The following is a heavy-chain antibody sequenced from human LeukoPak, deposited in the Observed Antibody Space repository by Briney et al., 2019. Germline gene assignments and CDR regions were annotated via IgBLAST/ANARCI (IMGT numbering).Heavy chain of an antibody. CDR2: IYYSGRT. J-gene: IGHJ4*02. CDR3: ARGGSYYGYYFYY. Sequence: PSETLSLTCTVSGDSISSYYWSWIRQPPGKGLEGTGYIYYSGRTNYNPSLKSRVTISVDTSKNQFSLKLSSVTAADTAVYYCARGGSYYGYYFYYWGQGTLVTVSS. V-gene: IGHV4-59*01. CDR1: GDSISSYY. D-gene: IGHD1-26*01.